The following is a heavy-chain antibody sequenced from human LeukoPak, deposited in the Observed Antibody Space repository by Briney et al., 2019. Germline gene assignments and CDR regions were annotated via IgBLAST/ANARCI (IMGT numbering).Heavy chain of an antibody. V-gene: IGHV4-59*12. D-gene: IGHD3-10*01. CDR2: IYYSGST. J-gene: IGHJ4*02. CDR3: ARTSYPAGFDY. CDR1: GGSISSYY. Sequence: SETLSLTCTVSGGSISSYYWSWIRQPPGKGLEWIGYIYYSGSTNYNPSLKSRVTISVDKSKNQFSLKLSSVTAADTAVYYCARTSYPAGFDYWGQGTLVTVSS.